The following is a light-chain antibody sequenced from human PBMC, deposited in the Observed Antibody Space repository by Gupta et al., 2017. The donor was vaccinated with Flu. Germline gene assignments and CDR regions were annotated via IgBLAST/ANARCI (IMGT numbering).Light chain of an antibody. Sequence: QSALTQPAFVSGSPGQSLSISCAGTSSDVGGYNYVSWYQQRPGKAPKLMIYDVTNRPSGISDRFSGSKSGNTASLTISGLQAEDETDYYCSSYTDTSTFYVFGTGTKVTVL. CDR2: DVT. J-gene: IGLJ1*01. V-gene: IGLV2-14*01. CDR1: SSDVGGYNY. CDR3: SSYTDTSTFYV.